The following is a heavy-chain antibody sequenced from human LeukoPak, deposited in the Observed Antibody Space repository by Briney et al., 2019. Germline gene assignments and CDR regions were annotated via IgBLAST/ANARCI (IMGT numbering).Heavy chain of an antibody. CDR3: ARSIAAAGIGY. CDR1: GGTFSSYA. CDR2: IIPIFGTA. D-gene: IGHD6-13*01. J-gene: IGHJ4*02. V-gene: IGHV1-69*05. Sequence: ASVKVSCKASGGTFSSYAISWVRQAPGQGLEWMGGIIPIFGTANYAQEFQGRVTITTDESTSTAYMELSSLRSEDTAVYYCARSIAAAGIGYWGQGTLVTVSS.